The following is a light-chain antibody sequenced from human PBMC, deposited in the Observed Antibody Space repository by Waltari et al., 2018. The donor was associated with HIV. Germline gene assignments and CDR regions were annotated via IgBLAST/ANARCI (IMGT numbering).Light chain of an antibody. CDR1: SSHVGGFNY. J-gene: IGLJ3*02. V-gene: IGLV2-11*01. CDR3: CSYAGTYTWV. Sequence: QSALTQPRSVSGSPGQSVTISCPGTSSHVGGFNYVSWYQQHPTKAPKLTIYDVSKRPSGVPDRFSGSKSGNTASLTISGLQAEDEADYYCCSYAGTYTWVFGGGTKLTVL. CDR2: DVS.